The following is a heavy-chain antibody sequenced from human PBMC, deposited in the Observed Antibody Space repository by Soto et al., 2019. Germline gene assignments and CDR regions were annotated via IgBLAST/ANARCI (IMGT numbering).Heavy chain of an antibody. V-gene: IGHV3-53*01. J-gene: IGHJ4*02. CDR2: IYSGGST. Sequence: PGGSLRLSCAASGFAVSSNYMSWVRQAPGKGLEWVSLIYSGGSTYYADSVKGRFTISRDNSKNTLYLQMSSLRAEDTAAYYCARGYSSSWYVGLGYWGQGTLVTVSS. CDR3: ARGYSSSWYVGLGY. CDR1: GFAVSSNY. D-gene: IGHD6-13*01.